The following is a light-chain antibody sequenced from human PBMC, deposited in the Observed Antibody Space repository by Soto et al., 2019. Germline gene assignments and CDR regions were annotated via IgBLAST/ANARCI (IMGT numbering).Light chain of an antibody. J-gene: IGLJ1*01. Sequence: QSALTQPRSVSGSPGQSVTIPCTGTSSDVGGYNYVSWYQQHPGKAPKLMIYDVSKRPSGVPDRFSGSKSGNTASLTISGLQAEDEADYYCCSYAGSYTSPYVFGTGTKVTVL. CDR2: DVS. CDR3: CSYAGSYTSPYV. V-gene: IGLV2-11*01. CDR1: SSDVGGYNY.